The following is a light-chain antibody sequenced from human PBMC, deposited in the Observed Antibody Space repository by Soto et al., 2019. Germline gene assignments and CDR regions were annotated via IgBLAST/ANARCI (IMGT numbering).Light chain of an antibody. J-gene: IGLJ1*01. CDR1: SSDVGGNKY. V-gene: IGLV2-14*01. CDR2: KVS. Sequence: QSVLTQPASVSGSPGESISTSCTGTSSDVGGNKYVSWYQQYPGKVPKLLINKVSNRPSGVSNRFSGSKSGNTASLTISGLLAEDEADYFCTSSTSDSLYVFGTGTKVTVL. CDR3: TSSTSDSLYV.